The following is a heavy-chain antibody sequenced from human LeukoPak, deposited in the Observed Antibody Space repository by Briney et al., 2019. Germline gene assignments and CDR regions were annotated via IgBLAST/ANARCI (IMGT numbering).Heavy chain of an antibody. CDR3: ARGPGYMDV. CDR1: EFNGFSFSSYT. V-gene: IGHV3-21*06. CDR2: ISGTSAYI. Sequence: PGGSLRLSCNASEFNGFSFSSYTMNWVRQAPGKGLEWVSSISGTSAYIYYGSSVRGRFTIPRDNAKNSLFLQMDSLRAEDTAIYYCARGPGYMDVWGSGTTVTVSS. J-gene: IGHJ6*03.